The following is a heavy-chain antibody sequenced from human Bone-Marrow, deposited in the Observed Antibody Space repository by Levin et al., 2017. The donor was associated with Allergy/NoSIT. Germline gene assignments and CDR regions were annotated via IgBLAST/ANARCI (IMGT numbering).Heavy chain of an antibody. CDR1: GGSISSGTYS. CDR2: IFHTGNT. CDR3: ARDGGTVTTLPRFDY. J-gene: IGHJ4*02. V-gene: IGHV4-30-2*01. D-gene: IGHD4-11*01. Sequence: LRLSCAVSGGSISSGTYSWNWIRQPPGKGLEWIGYIFHTGNTFYNPSLKSRVTISVDTSKNQFSLRLTSVTAADPAVYFCARDGGTVTTLPRFDYWGLGTLVTVSS.